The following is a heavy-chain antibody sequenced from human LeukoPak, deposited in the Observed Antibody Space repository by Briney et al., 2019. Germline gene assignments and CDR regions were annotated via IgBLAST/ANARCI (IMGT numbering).Heavy chain of an antibody. J-gene: IGHJ3*02. Sequence: ASVKVSCKASGYTFTGYYMHWVRQAPGQGLEWMGWISVYNSNTNYAQKFQGRVTMTTDTSTSTAYMELRSLRSDDTAVYYCACDSGSYYHDAFDIWGQGTMVTVSS. V-gene: IGHV1-18*04. D-gene: IGHD1-26*01. CDR1: GYTFTGYY. CDR2: ISVYNSNT. CDR3: ACDSGSYYHDAFDI.